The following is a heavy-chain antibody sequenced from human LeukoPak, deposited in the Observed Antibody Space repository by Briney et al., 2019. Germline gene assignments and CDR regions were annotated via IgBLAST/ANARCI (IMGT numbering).Heavy chain of an antibody. CDR2: ISGGTT. CDR1: GFTFGDYL. CDR3: SRGSGWLSVY. J-gene: IGHJ4*02. D-gene: IGHD6-19*01. V-gene: IGHV3-49*03. Sequence: PGGSLRLSCTASGFTFGDYLMSWFRQAPGKGLEWIGFISGGTTEYAASVEGRFTISRDDSTSIAYLQMNSLTTEDTAAYYCSRGSGWLSVYWGQGTLVTVSS.